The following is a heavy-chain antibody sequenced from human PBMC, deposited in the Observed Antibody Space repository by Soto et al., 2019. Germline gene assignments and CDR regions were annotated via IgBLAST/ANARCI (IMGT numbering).Heavy chain of an antibody. CDR1: GGSISSGGYY. Sequence: KQSQTLSLTCTVSGGSISSGGYYWSWIRQHPGKGLEWIGYIYYSGSTYYNPSLKSRVTISVDTSKNQFSLKLSSVTAADTAVYYCVLSHSSSIAGMDVWGQGTTVTVSS. CDR3: VLSHSSSIAGMDV. CDR2: IYYSGST. D-gene: IGHD6-6*01. J-gene: IGHJ6*02. V-gene: IGHV4-31*03.